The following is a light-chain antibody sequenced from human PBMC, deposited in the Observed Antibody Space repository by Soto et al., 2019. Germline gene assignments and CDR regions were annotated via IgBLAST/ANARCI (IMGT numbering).Light chain of an antibody. J-gene: IGLJ1*01. CDR2: INT. Sequence: QSVLTQAPSVSGAPGQRVTISCTGSSSNIGAGYDVHWYQQLPGTAPRLLIFINTSRPSGVPDRFSGSKSGTSASLAITGLQAEDEADYYCQSYDSSLSGYVFGTGTKVTVL. V-gene: IGLV1-40*01. CDR1: SSNIGAGYD. CDR3: QSYDSSLSGYV.